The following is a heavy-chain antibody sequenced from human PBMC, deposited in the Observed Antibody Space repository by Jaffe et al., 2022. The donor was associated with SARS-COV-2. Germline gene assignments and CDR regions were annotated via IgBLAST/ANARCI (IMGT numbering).Heavy chain of an antibody. V-gene: IGHV4-61*02. CDR1: GGSISSGSYY. J-gene: IGHJ5*02. CDR3: ARGYYGSGSYLGWIDP. D-gene: IGHD3-10*01. Sequence: QVQLQESGPGLVKPSQTLSLTCTVSGGSISSGSYYWSWIRRPAGKGLEWLGRIYTTGSTNYNPSLKSRVTMSLDTSKNQFSLKLTSVTAADTAVYYCARGYYGSGSYLGWIDPWGQGTLVTVSS. CDR2: IYTTGST.